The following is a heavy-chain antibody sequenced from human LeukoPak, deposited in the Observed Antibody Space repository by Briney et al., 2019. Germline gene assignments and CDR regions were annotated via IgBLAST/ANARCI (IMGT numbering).Heavy chain of an antibody. D-gene: IGHD6-13*01. CDR3: ARGGSSWPPWDFDY. CDR1: GYTFTSYD. Sequence: ASVKVSCKASGYTFTSYDINWVRQATRQGLEWMGWMNPNSGNTGYAQKFQGRVTMTRNTSISTAYMELSSLRSEDTAVYYCARGGSSWPPWDFDYWGQGTLVTVSS. J-gene: IGHJ4*02. V-gene: IGHV1-8*01. CDR2: MNPNSGNT.